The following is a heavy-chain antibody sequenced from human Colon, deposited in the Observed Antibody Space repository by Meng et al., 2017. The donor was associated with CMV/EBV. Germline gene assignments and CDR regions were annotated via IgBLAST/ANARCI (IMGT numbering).Heavy chain of an antibody. CDR2: INPITGGT. D-gene: IGHD1-26*01. Sequence: QVLLGPSGVWVKKPGASVKLSCNASGYTFTGYIMCWVRQATRQGLEWLGVINPITGGTSYAQKFQGRVTMTRDTSMNTAYMELSRLRSDDTAVYYCASLSGGDFDYWGQGTLVTVSS. CDR3: ASLSGGDFDY. V-gene: IGHV1-2*02. J-gene: IGHJ4*02. CDR1: GYTFTGYI.